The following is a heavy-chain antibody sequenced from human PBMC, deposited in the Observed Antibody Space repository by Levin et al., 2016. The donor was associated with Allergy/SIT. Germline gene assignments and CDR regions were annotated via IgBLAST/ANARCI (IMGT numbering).Heavy chain of an antibody. D-gene: IGHD6-13*01. CDR2: ISAYNGNT. CDR3: ARDEGRGIAAAGTGFYYYGMDV. Sequence: ASVKVSCKASGYTFTSYGISWVRQAPGQGLEWMGWISAYNGNTNYAQKLQGRVTMTTDTSTSTAYMELRSLRSDDTAVYYCARDEGRGIAAAGTGFYYYGMDVWGQGTTVTVSS. CDR1: GYTFTSYG. J-gene: IGHJ6*02. V-gene: IGHV1-18*01.